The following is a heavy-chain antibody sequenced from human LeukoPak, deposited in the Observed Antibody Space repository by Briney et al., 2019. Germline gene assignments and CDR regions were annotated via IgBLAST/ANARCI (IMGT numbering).Heavy chain of an antibody. Sequence: SETLSLTCTVSGGSISSYYWSWIRQPAGKGLEWIGRIYTSGSTNYNPSLKSRVTMSVDTSKNQFSLKLSSVTAADTAVYYCARKYSRSWYNYFDYWGQGTLVTVSS. V-gene: IGHV4-4*07. CDR1: GGSISSYY. CDR2: IYTSGST. D-gene: IGHD6-13*01. J-gene: IGHJ4*02. CDR3: ARKYSRSWYNYFDY.